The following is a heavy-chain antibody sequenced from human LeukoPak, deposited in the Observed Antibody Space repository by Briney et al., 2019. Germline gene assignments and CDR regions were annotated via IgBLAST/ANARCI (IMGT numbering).Heavy chain of an antibody. CDR3: ARLYGAGTTDC. V-gene: IGHV1-46*01. Sequence: GASVKVSCKASGYTFTSSWVHWVRQAPGPGLEWMGIINPSDGSTIYAQNFQGRVTMTWDTSTSTVYMELSSLRSDDTAVYYCARLYGAGTTDCWGQGTLVTVSS. CDR1: GYTFTSSW. J-gene: IGHJ4*02. D-gene: IGHD3-10*01. CDR2: INPSDGST.